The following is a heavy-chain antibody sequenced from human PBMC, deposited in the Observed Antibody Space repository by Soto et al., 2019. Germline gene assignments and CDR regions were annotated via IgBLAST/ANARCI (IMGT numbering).Heavy chain of an antibody. Sequence: ASVKVSCTVSGYTLTELSMHWVRQAPGKGLEWMGGFDPEDGETIYAQKFQGRVTMTEDTSTDTAYMELSSLRSEDTAVYYCASPERGYYDSSGYYAYWGQGTLVTVSS. J-gene: IGHJ4*02. D-gene: IGHD3-22*01. CDR3: ASPERGYYDSSGYYAY. CDR1: GYTLTELS. V-gene: IGHV1-24*01. CDR2: FDPEDGET.